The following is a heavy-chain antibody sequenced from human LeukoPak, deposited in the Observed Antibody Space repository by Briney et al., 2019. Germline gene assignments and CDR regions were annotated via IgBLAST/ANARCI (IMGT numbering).Heavy chain of an antibody. D-gene: IGHD2-21*01. J-gene: IGHJ4*02. V-gene: IGHV3-21*01. CDR1: GFSFTFYS. CDR2: ISSSSSYI. Sequence: GGSLRLSCAASGFSFTFYSMNWVRQAPGKGLEWVSSISSSSSYIYYADSVKGRFTISRDNAKNSLYLQMNSLRAEDTAVYYCARDSPNEGILWWSIDYWGQGALVTVSS. CDR3: ARDSPNEGILWWSIDY.